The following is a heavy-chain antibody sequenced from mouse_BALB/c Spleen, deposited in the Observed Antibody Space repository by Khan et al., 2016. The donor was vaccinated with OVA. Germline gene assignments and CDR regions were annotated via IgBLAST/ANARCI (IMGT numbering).Heavy chain of an antibody. CDR3: ARSRDYDATGFAY. CDR1: CYTFINYD. Sequence: LQESGPELVKPGALVKISCKASCYTFINYDINWVKQRPGQGLEWIGWIYPGDGSTKYNEKFKGKASLTADTSSSTVYMQLSSLTSENSAVYFGARSRDYDATGFAYWGQGTLVTVSA. J-gene: IGHJ3*01. CDR2: IYPGDGST. V-gene: IGHV1S33*01. D-gene: IGHD2-4*01.